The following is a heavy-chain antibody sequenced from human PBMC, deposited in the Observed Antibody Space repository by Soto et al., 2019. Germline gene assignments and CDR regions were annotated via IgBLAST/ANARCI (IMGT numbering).Heavy chain of an antibody. J-gene: IGHJ3*02. CDR3: ARALILTGYYIHDAFDI. Sequence: PSETLSLTCTVSGGSLSGYYWSWIRQPPGKGLEWIGYIYYSGSTNYNPSLKSRVTISVDTSKNQFSLKLSSVTAADTAVYYCARALILTGYYIHDAFDIWGQGTMVTVSS. D-gene: IGHD3-9*01. CDR1: GGSLSGYY. V-gene: IGHV4-59*01. CDR2: IYYSGST.